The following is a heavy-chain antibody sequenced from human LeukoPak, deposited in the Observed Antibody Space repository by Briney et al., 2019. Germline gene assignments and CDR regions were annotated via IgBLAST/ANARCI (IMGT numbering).Heavy chain of an antibody. Sequence: GGSLRLSCAASGFTFSSYGMHWVRQAPGKGLEWVAFIRYDGSNKYYTDSVKGRFTISRDNSKNTLYLQMNSLRAEDTAVYYCAKDWTAVAGGPLYWGQGTLVTVSS. CDR3: AKDWTAVAGGPLY. D-gene: IGHD6-19*01. V-gene: IGHV3-30*02. J-gene: IGHJ4*02. CDR2: IRYDGSNK. CDR1: GFTFSSYG.